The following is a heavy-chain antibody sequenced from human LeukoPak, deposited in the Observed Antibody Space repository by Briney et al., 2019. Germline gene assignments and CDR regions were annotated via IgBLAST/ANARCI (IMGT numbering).Heavy chain of an antibody. CDR1: GDSISRGVYY. D-gene: IGHD3-22*01. V-gene: IGHV4-31*03. J-gene: IGHJ4*02. CDR2: IYYSVSS. CDR3: ARGNSSGFR. Sequence: PSETLSLTCTVSGDSISRGVYYWSWIRQHPGKGLEWIGYIYYSVSSYYNPSFMSRLTISVDTSKNQFSLKLSSVTAADTAVYYCARGNSSGFRWGQGTLVTVSS.